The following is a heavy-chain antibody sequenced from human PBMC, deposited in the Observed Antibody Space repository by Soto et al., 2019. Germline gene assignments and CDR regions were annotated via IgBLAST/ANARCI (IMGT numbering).Heavy chain of an antibody. V-gene: IGHV1-3*01. Sequence: SVKVSWKACGYALTGYTMNLVRQAPGQRLEWMGWINPDNGNTKSSQKFQDRVIITRDTSASTAYMDLSSLRSEDTAVYYCARGIATGQLDPWGQGTLVTVPS. D-gene: IGHD2-15*01. CDR2: INPDNGNT. CDR1: GYALTGYT. J-gene: IGHJ5*02. CDR3: ARGIATGQLDP.